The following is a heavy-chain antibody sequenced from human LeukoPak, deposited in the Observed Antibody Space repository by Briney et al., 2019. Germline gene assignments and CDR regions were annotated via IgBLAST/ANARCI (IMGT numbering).Heavy chain of an antibody. V-gene: IGHV3-23*01. D-gene: IGHD2-21*01. CDR2: IGGSDDRT. J-gene: IGHJ4*02. CDR1: GFTFGNSW. CDR3: AKVGSGYDIFFDY. Sequence: PGGSLRLSCAASGFTFGNSWVHWVRQAPGKGLGWVSTIGGSDDRTFYTDSVKGRFTISRDNSKNTLYLQVSSLRAEDTAVYYCAKVGSGYDIFFDYWGQGTLVTVSS.